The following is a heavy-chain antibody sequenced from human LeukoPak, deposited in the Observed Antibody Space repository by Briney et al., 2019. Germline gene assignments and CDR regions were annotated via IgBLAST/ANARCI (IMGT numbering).Heavy chain of an antibody. J-gene: IGHJ3*02. V-gene: IGHV4-38-2*02. CDR2: IYHSGST. Sequence: SETLSLTCTVSGYSISSGYYWGWIRQPPGKGLEWIGSIYHSGSTYYNPSLKSRVTISVDTSKNQFSLKLSSVTAADTAVYYCARVDLGYCSGGSCYLRAFDIWGQGTMVTVSS. D-gene: IGHD2-15*01. CDR3: ARVDLGYCSGGSCYLRAFDI. CDR1: GYSISSGYY.